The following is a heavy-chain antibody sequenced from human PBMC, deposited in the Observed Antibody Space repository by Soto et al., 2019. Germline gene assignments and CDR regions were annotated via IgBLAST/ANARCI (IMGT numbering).Heavy chain of an antibody. Sequence: GGSLRLSCAASGFTFSSYAMHWVRQAPGKGLEWVAVISYDGSNKYYADSVKGRFTISRDNSKNTLYLQMNSLRAEDTAVYYCAREGCSACQGENWFDPWGQGTLVTVSS. CDR1: GFTFSSYA. V-gene: IGHV3-30-3*01. D-gene: IGHD2-15*01. CDR2: ISYDGSNK. CDR3: AREGCSACQGENWFDP. J-gene: IGHJ5*02.